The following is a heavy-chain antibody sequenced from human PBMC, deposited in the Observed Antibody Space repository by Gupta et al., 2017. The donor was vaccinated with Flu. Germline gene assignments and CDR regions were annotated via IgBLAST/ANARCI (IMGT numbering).Heavy chain of an antibody. Sequence: QVQLVQSGAEVKKPGASVKVSCKASGYTFTGYYMHWVRQAPGQGLEWMGRINPNSGGTNYAQKFQGRVTMTRDTSISTAYMELSRLRSDDTAVYYCARGNYYDSSGYYQYFQHWGQGTLVTVSS. CDR1: GYTFTGYY. D-gene: IGHD3-22*01. CDR2: INPNSGGT. V-gene: IGHV1-2*06. J-gene: IGHJ1*01. CDR3: ARGNYYDSSGYYQYFQH.